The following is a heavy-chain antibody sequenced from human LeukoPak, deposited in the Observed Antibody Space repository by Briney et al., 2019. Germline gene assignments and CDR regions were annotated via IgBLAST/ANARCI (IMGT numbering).Heavy chain of an antibody. CDR2: IIPILGIA. CDR1: GGTFSSYA. J-gene: IGHJ3*02. D-gene: IGHD2-21*02. CDR3: ARDGLRLVTAWWTDDAFDI. V-gene: IGHV1-69*04. Sequence: ASVKVSCKASGGTFSSYAISWVRQAPGQGLEWMGRIIPILGIANYAQKFQGRVTITADKSTSTAYMELSSLRSEDTAVYYCARDGLRLVTAWWTDDAFDIWGQGTMVTVSP.